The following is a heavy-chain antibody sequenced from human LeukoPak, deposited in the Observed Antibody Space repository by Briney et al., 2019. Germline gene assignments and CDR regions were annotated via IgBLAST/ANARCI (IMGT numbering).Heavy chain of an antibody. CDR2: ISSSSSTI. Sequence: GGSLRLSCAASGFTFSSYSMNWVRQAPGKGLEWVSYISSSSSTIYYADSVRGRFTISRDNAKNSLYLQMNSLRVEDMAVYYCYGGNAEQWGQGTLVTVSS. V-gene: IGHV3-48*01. CDR3: YGGNAEQ. CDR1: GFTFSSYS. J-gene: IGHJ1*01. D-gene: IGHD4-23*01.